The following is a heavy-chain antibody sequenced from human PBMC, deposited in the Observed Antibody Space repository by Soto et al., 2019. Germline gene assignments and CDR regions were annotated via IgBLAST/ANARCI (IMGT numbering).Heavy chain of an antibody. Sequence: QVQLQQWGAGLLKPSETLSLTCAVYGGSFSGYYWSWIRQPPGKGLEWIGEINHSGSTNYNPSLKSRVTLSVDTSKNQFSLKLSSVTAADTAVYYCARWGSGWYYFDYWGQGTLVTVSS. CDR2: INHSGST. CDR1: GGSFSGYY. V-gene: IGHV4-34*01. J-gene: IGHJ4*02. D-gene: IGHD6-19*01. CDR3: ARWGSGWYYFDY.